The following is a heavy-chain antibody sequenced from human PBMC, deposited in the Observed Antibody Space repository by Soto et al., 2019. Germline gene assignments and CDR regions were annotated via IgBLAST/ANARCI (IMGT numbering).Heavy chain of an antibody. Sequence: VQLVESGGGVVQPGRSLRLSCAASGFTFSSYAMHWVRQAPGKGLEWVAVISYDGSNKYYADSVKGRFTISRDNSKNTLYLQMNSLRAEDTAVYYCARAPTTVTTPYYFDYWGQGTLVTVSS. J-gene: IGHJ4*02. V-gene: IGHV3-30-3*01. CDR1: GFTFSSYA. D-gene: IGHD4-17*01. CDR2: ISYDGSNK. CDR3: ARAPTTVTTPYYFDY.